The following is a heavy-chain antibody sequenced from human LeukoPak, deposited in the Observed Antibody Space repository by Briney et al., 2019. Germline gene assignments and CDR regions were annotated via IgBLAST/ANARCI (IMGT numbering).Heavy chain of an antibody. J-gene: IGHJ6*03. CDR1: GGSISSYY. Sequence: SETLSLTCTVSGGSISSYYWSWIRQPPGKGLEWIGYIYYSGSTNYNPSLKSRVTISVDTSKNQFSLKLSSVTAADTAAYYCARVGRCSGGSCYYYYYMDVWGKGTTVTISS. V-gene: IGHV4-59*01. D-gene: IGHD2-15*01. CDR2: IYYSGST. CDR3: ARVGRCSGGSCYYYYYMDV.